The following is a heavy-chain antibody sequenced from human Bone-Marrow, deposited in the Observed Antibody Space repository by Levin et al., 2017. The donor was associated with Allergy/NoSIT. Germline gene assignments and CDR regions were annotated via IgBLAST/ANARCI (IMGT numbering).Heavy chain of an antibody. CDR3: ARDITGSSFDH. CDR1: GFTFSRYS. V-gene: IGHV3-21*01. D-gene: IGHD1-20*01. CDR2: ISSTSSYI. J-gene: IGHJ4*02. Sequence: GASVKVSCAASGFTFSRYSMNWVRQAPGKGLEWVSFISSTSSYIYYADSVTGRFTISRDNAKNSVYLQMSSLRAEDTAVYFCARDITGSSFDHWGQGTLVTVSS.